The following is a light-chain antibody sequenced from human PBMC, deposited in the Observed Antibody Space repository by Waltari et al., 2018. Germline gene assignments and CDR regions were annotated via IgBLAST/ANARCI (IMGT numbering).Light chain of an antibody. V-gene: IGLV1-51*02. CDR3: GTWDSSLSGAV. Sequence: QSVLTQPPSVSAAPGQRVTISCSGGSSITGNTYVSWYRQFPGTAPKLLIYEDSERPSGIPGRFSGSKSGTSATLDITGLQAGDEADYYCGTWDSSLSGAVFGGGTHLTVL. CDR2: EDS. J-gene: IGLJ7*01. CDR1: SSITGNTY.